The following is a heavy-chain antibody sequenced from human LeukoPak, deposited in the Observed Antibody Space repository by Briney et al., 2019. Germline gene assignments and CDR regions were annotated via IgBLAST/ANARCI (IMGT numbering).Heavy chain of an antibody. D-gene: IGHD6-19*01. CDR1: GFTFSSYG. J-gene: IGHJ3*02. CDR3: ARFHKYSSGCLDAFDI. CDR2: IRYDGSNK. Sequence: PGGSLRLSCAASGFTFSSYGMHWVRQAPGKGLEWVAFIRYDGSNKYYADSVKGRFTISRDNSKNTLYLQMNSLRAEDTAVYYCARFHKYSSGCLDAFDIWGQGTMVTVSS. V-gene: IGHV3-30*02.